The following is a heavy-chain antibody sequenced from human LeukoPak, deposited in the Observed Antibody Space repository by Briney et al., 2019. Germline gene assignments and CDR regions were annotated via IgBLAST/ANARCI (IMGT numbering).Heavy chain of an antibody. Sequence: SETLSPTCAVYGGSFNNYYWSWIRQAPGKGLEWIGEINHSGSTNYNPSLKSRVTISADTSKNQFSLKLSSVSAADTAVYYCARVQAAGDGYYFDFWGQGTLVTVSS. CDR2: INHSGST. J-gene: IGHJ4*02. V-gene: IGHV4-34*01. CDR3: ARVQAAGDGYYFDF. CDR1: GGSFNNYY. D-gene: IGHD7-27*01.